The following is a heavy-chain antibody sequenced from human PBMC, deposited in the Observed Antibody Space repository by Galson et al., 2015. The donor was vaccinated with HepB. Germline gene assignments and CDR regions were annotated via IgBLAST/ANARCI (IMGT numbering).Heavy chain of an antibody. CDR2: ISGSGGST. CDR3: ANLLSFIAVGGMDV. Sequence: SLRLSCAASGFTFSSYAMSWVRQAPGKGLEWVSAISGSGGSTYYADSVKGRFTISRDNSKNTLYLQMNSLRAEDTAVYYCANLLSFIAVGGMDVWGQGTTVTVSS. V-gene: IGHV3-23*01. CDR1: GFTFSSYA. D-gene: IGHD6-19*01. J-gene: IGHJ6*02.